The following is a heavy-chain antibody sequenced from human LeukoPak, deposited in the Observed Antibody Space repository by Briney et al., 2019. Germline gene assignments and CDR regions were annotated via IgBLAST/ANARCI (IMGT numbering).Heavy chain of an antibody. CDR1: GFTFSSYS. CDR3: ASFGASGWDFDY. J-gene: IGHJ4*02. Sequence: GGSLRLSCAASGFTFSSYSMNWVRQAPGKGLEWVSSISSSSSYIYYADSVKGRFTISRDNAKNSLYLQMNSLRAEDTAVYYCASFGASGWDFDYSGQGTLVTVSS. V-gene: IGHV3-21*01. CDR2: ISSSSSYI. D-gene: IGHD6-19*01.